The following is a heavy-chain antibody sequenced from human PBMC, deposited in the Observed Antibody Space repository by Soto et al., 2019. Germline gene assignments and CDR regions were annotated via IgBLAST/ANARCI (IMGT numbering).Heavy chain of an antibody. CDR1: GFSFSNSG. CDR2: ISYDGSNK. J-gene: IGHJ4*02. CDR3: AKDRGKIYFDY. V-gene: IGHV3-30*18. Sequence: PGGSLRLSCAASGFSFSNSGMHWVRQAPGKGLEWVAFISYDGSNKYYADSVEGRFTISRDNSKNTLYLQMNSLRAEDTAVYYCAKDRGKIYFDYWGQGTLVTVSS.